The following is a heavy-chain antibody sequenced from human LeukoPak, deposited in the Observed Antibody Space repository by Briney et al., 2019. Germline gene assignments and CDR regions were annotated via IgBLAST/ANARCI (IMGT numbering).Heavy chain of an antibody. CDR2: INHSGST. D-gene: IGHD3-10*01. J-gene: IGHJ4*02. V-gene: IGHV4-34*01. CDR1: GGSFSGYY. CDR3: AAFGSGSYRYYSDY. Sequence: PSETLSLTCAVYGGSFSGYYWSWIRQPPGKGLEWIGEINHSGSTNYNPSLKSRVTISVDTSKNQFSLKLSSVTAADTAVYYCAAFGSGSYRYYSDYWGQGTLVTVSS.